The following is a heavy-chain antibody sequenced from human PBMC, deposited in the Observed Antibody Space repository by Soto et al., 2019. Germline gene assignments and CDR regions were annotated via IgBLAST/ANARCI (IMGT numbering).Heavy chain of an antibody. V-gene: IGHV4-34*01. CDR3: ARVLGRIQWAHYYYMDV. J-gene: IGHJ6*03. CDR1: GGTFSGYY. CDR2: INHSGST. Sequence: PSETLSLTCAVYGGTFSGYYWSWIRQPPGKGLEWIGEINHSGSTNYNPSLKSRVTISVDTSKNQFSPKLSSVTAADTAVYYCARVLGRIQWAHYYYMDVWGKGTTVTVSS. D-gene: IGHD1-26*01.